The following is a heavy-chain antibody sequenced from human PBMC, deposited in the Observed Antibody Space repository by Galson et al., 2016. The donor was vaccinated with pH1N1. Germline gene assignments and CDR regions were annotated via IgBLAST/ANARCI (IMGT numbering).Heavy chain of an antibody. CDR1: ESIFNKYA. V-gene: IGHV1-69*05. Sequence: SVKVSCKASESIFNKYAISWVRQAPGQGLEWMGGIIAVFNTTKYAQKFQGRVAITTDESTSIVYMELSSPSSADTAISYCAISPFYYNSYMDVWGKGTTVTVSS. J-gene: IGHJ6*03. CDR3: AISPFYYNSYMDV. CDR2: IIAVFNTT.